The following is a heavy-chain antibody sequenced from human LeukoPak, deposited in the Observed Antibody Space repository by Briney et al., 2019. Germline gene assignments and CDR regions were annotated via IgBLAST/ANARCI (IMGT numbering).Heavy chain of an antibody. D-gene: IGHD2-15*01. J-gene: IGHJ6*02. V-gene: IGHV1-69*04. CDR2: IIPILGIA. CDR3: ARGIVVVVAAMHYYYGMDV. Sequence: GASVKVSCKASGGTFSSYAISWVRQAPGQGLEWMGRIIPILGIANYAQKFQGRVTITADKSTSTAYMELSSLRSEDTAVYYCARGIVVVVAAMHYYYGMDVWGQGTTVTVSS. CDR1: GGTFSSYA.